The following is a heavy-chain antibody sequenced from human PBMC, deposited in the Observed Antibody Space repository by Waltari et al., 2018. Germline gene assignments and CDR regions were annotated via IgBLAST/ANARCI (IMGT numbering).Heavy chain of an antibody. Sequence: QVQLVHSGAEVKKPGSSVKVSCKASGGTFTSYAISWVRQAPGQGLEWMGWMNPNSGNTGYAQKFQGRVTITRNTSISTAYMELSSLRSEDTAVYYCARVGSDLDYWGQGTLVTVSS. J-gene: IGHJ4*02. CDR1: GGTFTSYA. D-gene: IGHD6-19*01. V-gene: IGHV1-8*03. CDR3: ARVGSDLDY. CDR2: MNPNSGNT.